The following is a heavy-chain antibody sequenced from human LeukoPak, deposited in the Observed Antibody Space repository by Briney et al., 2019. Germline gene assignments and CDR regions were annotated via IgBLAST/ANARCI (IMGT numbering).Heavy chain of an antibody. CDR3: ARILPYGDYGDY. Sequence: GGSLRLSCAASGFTFSTHWMNWVRQAPGKGLEWVSYISSSGSTIYCADSVKGRFTISRDNAKNSLYLQMNSLRAEDTAVYYCARILPYGDYGDYWGQGTLVTVSS. D-gene: IGHD4-17*01. CDR1: GFTFSTHW. CDR2: ISSSGSTI. V-gene: IGHV3-48*04. J-gene: IGHJ4*02.